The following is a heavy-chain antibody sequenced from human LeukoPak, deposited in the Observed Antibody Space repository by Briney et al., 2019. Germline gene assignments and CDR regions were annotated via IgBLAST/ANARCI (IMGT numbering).Heavy chain of an antibody. J-gene: IGHJ4*02. D-gene: IGHD5-24*01. Sequence: ASVKVSCKASGRTFTSYAMHWVRQAPGQGLEWMGWITPSGGTNYPQKFQGRVAITRDTSITTAYMDLSRLTSDDTAVYYCARDRYGDGFAHFDYWGQGALVTVSS. CDR2: ITPSGGT. CDR3: ARDRYGDGFAHFDY. CDR1: GRTFTSYA. V-gene: IGHV1-2*02.